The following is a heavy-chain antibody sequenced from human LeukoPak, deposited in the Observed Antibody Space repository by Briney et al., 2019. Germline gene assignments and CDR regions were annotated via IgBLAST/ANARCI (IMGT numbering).Heavy chain of an antibody. V-gene: IGHV4-38-2*02. J-gene: IGHJ4*02. CDR1: GYSVSSGHY. Sequence: SETLSLTCTVSGYSVSSGHYWGWIRQPPGKGLEWIGNIYHSGNTYYNPSLKSRVTISVDTSKNQFSLKLSSVTTADTAVYYCAKGRAGNYYYDSSDYWGQGTLVTVSS. D-gene: IGHD3-22*01. CDR2: IYHSGNT. CDR3: AKGRAGNYYYDSSDY.